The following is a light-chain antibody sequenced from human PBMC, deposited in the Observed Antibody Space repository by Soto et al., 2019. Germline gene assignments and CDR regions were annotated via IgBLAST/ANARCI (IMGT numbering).Light chain of an antibody. CDR2: AAS. CDR3: QQYADWPKT. J-gene: IGKJ1*01. V-gene: IGKV3-15*01. CDR1: QSVSSN. Sequence: EIVLTQSPGTLSLSPGERTTLSCRASQSVSSNFLAWYQQKPGQAPRLLIYAASTRAAGVPARFSGSGSGTEFTLTISSLQSEDFAVYFCQQYADWPKTFGQGTKVDIK.